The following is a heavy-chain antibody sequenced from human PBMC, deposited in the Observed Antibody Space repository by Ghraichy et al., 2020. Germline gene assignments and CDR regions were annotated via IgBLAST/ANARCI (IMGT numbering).Heavy chain of an antibody. CDR2: VRNDDSIK. J-gene: IGHJ6*01. V-gene: IGHV3-30*02. D-gene: IGHD6-19*01. CDR3: AKHQTETSSPLYGMDV. CDR1: GFTFRSYG. Sequence: GGSLRLSCAASGFTFRSYGMFWVRQAPGKGLEWVAFVRNDDSIKYYVDSVKGRFTISREISRNTLYLEMNRLKPEDTGVYYCAKHQTETSSPLYGMDVWGQGTTVTVSS.